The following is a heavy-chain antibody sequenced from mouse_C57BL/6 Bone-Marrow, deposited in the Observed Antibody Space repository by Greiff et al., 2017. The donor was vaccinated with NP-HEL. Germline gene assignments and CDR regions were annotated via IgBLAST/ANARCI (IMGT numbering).Heavy chain of an antibody. Sequence: EVKLMESGAELVRPGASVKLSCTASGFNIKDDYMHWVKQRPEQGLEWIGWIDPENGDTEYASKFQGKATITADTSSNTAYLQLSSLTSEDTAVYYCTLWLRHAMDYWGQGTSVTVSS. V-gene: IGHV14-4*01. CDR1: GFNIKDDY. D-gene: IGHD2-2*01. CDR2: IDPENGDT. CDR3: TLWLRHAMDY. J-gene: IGHJ4*01.